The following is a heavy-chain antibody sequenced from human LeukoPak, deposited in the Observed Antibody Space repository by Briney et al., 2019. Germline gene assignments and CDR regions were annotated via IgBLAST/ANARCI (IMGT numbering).Heavy chain of an antibody. CDR3: VKGRYVARGDYLDS. V-gene: IGHV3-23*01. CDR2: IGGSGGST. CDR1: GFTFNNYY. J-gene: IGHJ4*02. D-gene: IGHD3-10*01. Sequence: GGSLRLTCVASGFTFNNYYMTWVRQAPGKGLEWVSTIGGSGGSTYYADSVKGRFTISRDNAKNTQSLQMSSLRTEDTAIYYCVKGRYVARGDYLDSWGQGTLVTVSS.